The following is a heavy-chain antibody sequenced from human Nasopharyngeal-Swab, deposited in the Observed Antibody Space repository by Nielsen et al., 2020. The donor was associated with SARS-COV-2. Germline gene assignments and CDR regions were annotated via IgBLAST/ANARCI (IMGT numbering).Heavy chain of an antibody. V-gene: IGHV3-74*01. CDR2: INTDGSRT. Sequence: GGSLRLSCAASGFTFSSYWMHWVRQAPGKGLVWVSRINTDGSRTYYADSVKGRFTTSRDNAKNTLYLQMSSLSAEDTAVYYCAGVIVGGTYAFAYWGQGTLVTVSS. CDR1: GFTFSSYW. CDR3: AGVIVGGTYAFAY. J-gene: IGHJ4*02. D-gene: IGHD1-26*01.